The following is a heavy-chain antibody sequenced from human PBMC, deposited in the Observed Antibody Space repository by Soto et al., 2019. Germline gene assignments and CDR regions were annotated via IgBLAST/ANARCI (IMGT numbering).Heavy chain of an antibody. CDR1: GFTFSSYG. Sequence: QVQLVESGGGVVQPGRSLRLSCAASGFTFSSYGMHWVRQAPGKGLEWVAVIWYDGSNKYYADSVKGRFTISRDNSKNTLYLQMNSLRAEHTAVYYCAREEFAEQQLTPYYYYYGMDVWGQGTTVTVSS. V-gene: IGHV3-33*01. J-gene: IGHJ6*02. CDR2: IWYDGSNK. CDR3: AREEFAEQQLTPYYYYYGMDV. D-gene: IGHD6-13*01.